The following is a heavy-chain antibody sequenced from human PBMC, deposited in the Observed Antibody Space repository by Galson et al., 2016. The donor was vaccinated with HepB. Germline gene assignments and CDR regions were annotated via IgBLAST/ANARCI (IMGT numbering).Heavy chain of an antibody. Sequence: SLRLSCAASGFSFSSYAMHWVRQAPGKGLEWVAVISYDGSNKYYADSVKGRFTISRDNSKNTVYLQMNSLRAEDTAVYYCARDIGGVRASGSGWGRGTLVTVSS. CDR2: ISYDGSNK. D-gene: IGHD1-26*01. CDR3: ARDIGGVRASGSG. V-gene: IGHV3-30-3*01. J-gene: IGHJ4*02. CDR1: GFSFSSYA.